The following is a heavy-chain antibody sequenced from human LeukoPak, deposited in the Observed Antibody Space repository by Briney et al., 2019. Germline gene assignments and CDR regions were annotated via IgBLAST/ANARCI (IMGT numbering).Heavy chain of an antibody. D-gene: IGHD3-22*01. CDR2: ISFDGSKT. Sequence: GGSLRLSCAASGFTFSDHPMHWVRQAPGKGLEWLAIISFDGSKTHYSDAVKGRITVSRDNSKSTLFLQMNALRAEDAALYYCVKDMGKVVMDITGDAFDAWGQGTMVTVSS. J-gene: IGHJ3*01. CDR3: VKDMGKVVMDITGDAFDA. CDR1: GFTFSDHP. V-gene: IGHV3-30*04.